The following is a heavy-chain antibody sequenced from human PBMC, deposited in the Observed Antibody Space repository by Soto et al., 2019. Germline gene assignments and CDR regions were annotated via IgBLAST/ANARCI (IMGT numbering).Heavy chain of an antibody. Sequence: GGSLRLSCAASGFTFSNYAMSWVRQAPGKGLEWVSSISESGGSTFNADSVKGRFTISRDNFKNTLYLQMNSLRAEDTAVYYCAKHDYGDYKLYDCWGQGTLVTVS. CDR1: GFTFSNYA. V-gene: IGHV3-23*01. CDR3: AKHDYGDYKLYDC. D-gene: IGHD4-17*01. J-gene: IGHJ4*02. CDR2: ISESGGST.